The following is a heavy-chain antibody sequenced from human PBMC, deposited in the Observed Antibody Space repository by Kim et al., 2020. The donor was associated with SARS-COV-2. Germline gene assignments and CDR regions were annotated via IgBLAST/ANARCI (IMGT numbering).Heavy chain of an antibody. V-gene: IGHV1-46*01. J-gene: IGHJ5*02. Sequence: FQGRVTMTRDTSTSTVYMELRSLRSEDTAVYYCARDGGDSSGYYINWFDPWGQGTLVTVSS. CDR3: ARDGGDSSGYYINWFDP. D-gene: IGHD3-22*01.